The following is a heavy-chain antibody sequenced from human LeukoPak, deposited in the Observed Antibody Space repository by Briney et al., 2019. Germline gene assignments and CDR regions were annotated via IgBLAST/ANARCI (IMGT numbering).Heavy chain of an antibody. CDR3: ARHHRSGGSCYPDY. V-gene: IGHV4-39*01. J-gene: IGHJ4*02. Sequence: SETLSLTCTVSGGSISSSSYYWGWIRQPPGKGLEWIGSVYYSGSTYYNPSLKSRVTISVDASKNQFSLKRSSVTAADTAVYYCARHHRSGGSCYPDYWGQGTLVTVSS. CDR1: GGSISSSSYY. D-gene: IGHD2-15*01. CDR2: VYYSGST.